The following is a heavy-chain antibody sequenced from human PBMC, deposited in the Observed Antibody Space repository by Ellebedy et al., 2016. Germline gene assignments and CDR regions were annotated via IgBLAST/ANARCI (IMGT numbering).Heavy chain of an antibody. V-gene: IGHV3-74*01. Sequence: GGSLRLSCAASGFTFSSYWMHWVRQAPGKGLVWVSRINSDGSSTRYADSVKGRFTISRDNSKNTLYLQMNSLRPEDTAVYFCAREIRTTWGMDVWGQGTTVTVSS. J-gene: IGHJ6*02. D-gene: IGHD2/OR15-2a*01. CDR3: AREIRTTWGMDV. CDR1: GFTFSSYW. CDR2: INSDGSST.